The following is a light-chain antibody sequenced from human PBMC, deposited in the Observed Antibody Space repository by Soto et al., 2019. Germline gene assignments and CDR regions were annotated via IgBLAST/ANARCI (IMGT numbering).Light chain of an antibody. V-gene: IGKV3-15*01. CDR2: GAS. Sequence: EIVMTQSPATLSVSPGERATXSCRASQSVSSNLAWYQQKPGQAPRLLIYGASTRATGIPARFSGSGSGTEFTLTISSLQSEDFAVYYCQQYNNWPLTFGGGTKVDIK. CDR1: QSVSSN. CDR3: QQYNNWPLT. J-gene: IGKJ4*01.